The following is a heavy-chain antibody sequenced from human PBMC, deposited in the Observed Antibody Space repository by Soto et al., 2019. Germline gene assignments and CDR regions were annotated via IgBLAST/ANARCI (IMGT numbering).Heavy chain of an antibody. J-gene: IGHJ3*02. Sequence: SETLSLTCAVSVGYISGGYYSLSWIRQPPGKGLEWIGFIYNSGSTYYNSSLKSRVTISLDRSKNHFFLNLTSVTAADTAVYYSDTYRKFFQIWGQGTKVTVSS. CDR2: IYNSGST. CDR1: VGYISGGYYS. CDR3: DTYRKFFQI. V-gene: IGHV4-30-2*01.